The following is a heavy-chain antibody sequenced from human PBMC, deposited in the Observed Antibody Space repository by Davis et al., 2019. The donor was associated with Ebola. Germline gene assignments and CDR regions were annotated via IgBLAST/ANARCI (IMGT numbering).Heavy chain of an antibody. J-gene: IGHJ4*02. V-gene: IGHV4-59*12. Sequence: SETLSLTCAVYGGSFSFYYWSWIRQPPGKGLEWIGYIYYSGSTNYNPSLKSRVTISVDTSKNQFSLKLSSVTAADTAVYYCASSRYYDFWSDESGFDYWGQGTLVTVSS. CDR1: GGSFSFYY. D-gene: IGHD3-3*01. CDR3: ASSRYYDFWSDESGFDY. CDR2: IYYSGST.